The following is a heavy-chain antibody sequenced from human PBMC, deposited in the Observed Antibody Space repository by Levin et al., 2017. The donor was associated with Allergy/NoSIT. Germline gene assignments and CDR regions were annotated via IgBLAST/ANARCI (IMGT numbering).Heavy chain of an antibody. D-gene: IGHD3-10*01. Sequence: PGGSLRLSCAASGFTFSSYGMHWVRQAPGKGLEWVAVISYDGSNKYYADSVKGRFTISRDNSKNTLYLQMNSLRAEDTAVYYCAKGMVGGFRESDLFDYWGQGTLVTVSS. CDR2: ISYDGSNK. CDR1: GFTFSSYG. CDR3: AKGMVGGFRESDLFDY. V-gene: IGHV3-30*18. J-gene: IGHJ4*02.